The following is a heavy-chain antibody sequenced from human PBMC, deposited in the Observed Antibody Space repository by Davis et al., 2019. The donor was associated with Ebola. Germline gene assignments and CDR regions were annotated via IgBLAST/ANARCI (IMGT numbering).Heavy chain of an antibody. CDR3: AREARIVVIPTAIRGAWFDP. V-gene: IGHV1-2*02. J-gene: IGHJ5*02. Sequence: AASVKVSCKASGYTFTGYYMHWVRQAPGQGLEWMGWINPNSGGTNYAQKLQGRATMTRDTSISTASMELSRLRSDDTAVYYCAREARIVVIPTAIRGAWFDPWGQGTLVTVSS. CDR2: INPNSGGT. D-gene: IGHD2-2*01. CDR1: GYTFTGYY.